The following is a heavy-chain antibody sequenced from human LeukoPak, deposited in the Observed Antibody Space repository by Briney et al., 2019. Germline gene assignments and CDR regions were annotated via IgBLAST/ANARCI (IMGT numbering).Heavy chain of an antibody. J-gene: IGHJ4*02. Sequence: SGGSLRLSCAASGFIFKDYYMTWIRQAPGKGLEWLSYISSGGHAIYYADSVKGRFTISRDNAKNLLYLQMNSLRVEDTAVYYCARETPDSSSWTVFDYWGLGTLVTVSS. CDR3: ARETPDSSSWTVFDY. CDR2: ISSGGHAI. CDR1: GFIFKDYY. V-gene: IGHV3-11*04. D-gene: IGHD6-13*01.